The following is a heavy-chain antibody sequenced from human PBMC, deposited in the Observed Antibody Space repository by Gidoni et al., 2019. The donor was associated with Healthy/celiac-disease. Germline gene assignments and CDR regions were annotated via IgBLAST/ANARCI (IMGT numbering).Heavy chain of an antibody. CDR3: AAGDGFGELLNDAFDI. CDR1: GFTFTSSA. Sequence: QMQLVQSGPEVKKPGTSVKVSCKASGFTFTSSAVQWVRQARGQRLEWIGWIVVGSGNTNYAQKFQERVTITRDMSTSTAYMELSSLRSEDTAVYYCAAGDGFGELLNDAFDIWGQGTMVTVSS. CDR2: IVVGSGNT. J-gene: IGHJ3*02. D-gene: IGHD3-10*01. V-gene: IGHV1-58*01.